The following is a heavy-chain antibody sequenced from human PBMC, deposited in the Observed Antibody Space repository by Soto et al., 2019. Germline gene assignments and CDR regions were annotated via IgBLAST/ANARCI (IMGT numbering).Heavy chain of an antibody. Sequence: PSETLSPICEVSGGSIGSSQRWSWVRQPPGKGLEWIGEIYHSGSTNYNPPLKSRAPISVDKSKNQFSLKLNSVTAADTAVYYWASNKDFYDSSGYYYWGQGTLVT. CDR1: GGSIGSSQR. CDR2: IYHSGST. D-gene: IGHD3-22*01. J-gene: IGHJ4*02. CDR3: ASNKDFYDSSGYYY. V-gene: IGHV4-4*02.